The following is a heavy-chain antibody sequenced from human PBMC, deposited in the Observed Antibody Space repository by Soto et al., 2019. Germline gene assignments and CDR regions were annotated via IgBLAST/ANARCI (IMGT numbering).Heavy chain of an antibody. J-gene: IGHJ6*02. CDR1: GDSVSSNSAA. D-gene: IGHD3-10*01. CDR3: AREPYYYGSGSPFGMDV. Sequence: TLSLTCAISGDSVSSNSAAWNWIRQSPLRGLEWLGRTYYRSKWYNDYAVSVKSRITINPDTSKNQFSLQLNSVTPEDTAVYYCAREPYYYGSGSPFGMDVWGQGTTVTVSS. CDR2: TYYRSKWYN. V-gene: IGHV6-1*01.